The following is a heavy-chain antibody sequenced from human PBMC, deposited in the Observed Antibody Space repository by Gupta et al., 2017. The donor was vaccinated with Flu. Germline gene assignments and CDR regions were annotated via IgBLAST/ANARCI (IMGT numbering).Heavy chain of an antibody. CDR3: ARGFWSGSPVGGDV. J-gene: IGHJ6*04. CDR2: MKQDETER. CDR1: GFTFSTYW. V-gene: IGHV3-7*01. D-gene: IGHD3-3*01. Sequence: EVQLVESGGGLVQPGGSLSFSCAASGFTFSTYWMSWGRQAPGKGLEWVANMKQDETERYYVDSVKGRFTISKDNAKNSLYLQMNKLRVEDTAVYYCARGFWSGSPVGGDVWGKGTTVTVSS.